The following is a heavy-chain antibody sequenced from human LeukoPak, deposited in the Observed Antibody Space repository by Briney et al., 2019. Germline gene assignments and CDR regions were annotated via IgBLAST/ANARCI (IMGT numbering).Heavy chain of an antibody. J-gene: IGHJ4*02. D-gene: IGHD2-2*01. CDR3: ARVYCSSTSCHFDY. CDR1: GFTFSSYG. V-gene: IGHV3-30*03. CDR2: ISYDGSNK. Sequence: GGSLRLSCAASGFTFSSYGMHWVRQAPGKGLEWVAVISYDGSNKYYADSVKGRFTISRDNSKNTLYLQMNSLRAEDTAVYYCARVYCSSTSCHFDYWGQGTLVTVSS.